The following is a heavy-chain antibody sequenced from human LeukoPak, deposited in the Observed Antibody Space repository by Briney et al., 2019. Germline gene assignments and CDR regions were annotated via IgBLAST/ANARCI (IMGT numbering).Heavy chain of an antibody. Sequence: SETLSLTCTVSGGSISSSSYYWGWIRQPPGRGLEWIGSIYYSGSTYYSPSLMSRVTISVDTSKNQFSLKLSSVTAADTAVYYCARAHYDSSGYYFDYWGQGTLVTVSS. D-gene: IGHD3-22*01. CDR2: IYYSGST. CDR3: ARAHYDSSGYYFDY. J-gene: IGHJ4*02. CDR1: GGSISSSSYY. V-gene: IGHV4-39*07.